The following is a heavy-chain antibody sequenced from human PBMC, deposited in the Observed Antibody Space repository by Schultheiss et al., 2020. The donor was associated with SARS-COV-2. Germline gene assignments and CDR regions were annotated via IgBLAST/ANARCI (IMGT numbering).Heavy chain of an antibody. Sequence: ASVKVSCKASGYTFTGYYMHWVRQAPGQGLEWMGIINPSGGSTSYAQKFQGRVTMTRDTSTSTVYMELSSLRSEDTAVYYCAAGHYDLCMDVWGQGTTVTVSS. CDR3: AAGHYDLCMDV. D-gene: IGHD3-3*01. CDR1: GYTFTGYY. CDR2: INPSGGST. J-gene: IGHJ6*02. V-gene: IGHV1-46*01.